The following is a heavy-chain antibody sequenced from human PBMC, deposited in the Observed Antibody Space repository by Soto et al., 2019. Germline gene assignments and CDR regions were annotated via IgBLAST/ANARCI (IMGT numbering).Heavy chain of an antibody. CDR3: ARGTYYYDSSDAFDI. CDR1: GYTFTGYY. V-gene: IGHV1-2*02. J-gene: IGHJ3*02. Sequence: GDSVKVSCKASGYTFTGYYMHWVRQAPGQGLEWMGWINPNSGGTNYAQKFQGRVTMTRDTSISTAYMELSRLRSDDTAVYYCARGTYYYDSSDAFDIWGQGTMVTVSS. CDR2: INPNSGGT. D-gene: IGHD3-22*01.